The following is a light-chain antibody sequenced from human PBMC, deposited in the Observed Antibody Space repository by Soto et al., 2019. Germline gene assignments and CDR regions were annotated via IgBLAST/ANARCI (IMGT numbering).Light chain of an antibody. CDR3: SSYSDTNICV. CDR1: SRDIGGYDF. J-gene: IGLJ1*01. Sequence: QSALTQPPSASRSTGLAVPISCTVTSRDIGGYDFVSWYQVRPGEAPQLIIYNVNGRPSGVPRRFSGSKSGTTATLTVSGLQAVAEADYYFSSYSDTNICVFGTWTKVTVL. CDR2: NVN. V-gene: IGLV2-8*01.